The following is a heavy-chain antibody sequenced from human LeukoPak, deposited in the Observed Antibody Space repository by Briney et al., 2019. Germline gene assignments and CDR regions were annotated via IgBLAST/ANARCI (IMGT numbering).Heavy chain of an antibody. J-gene: IGHJ4*02. CDR2: INPSGGST. Sequence: GSVKVSCKAFGDSLTNYYVHWVRQAPGQGLEWMGEINPSGGSTSYAQKFQGRITVTRGTYTNTVYMYMSSLRSEDTTTYYCARGAPTTRIGAGRFDYWGQGSLLTVAS. CDR1: GDSLTNYY. D-gene: IGHD5-12*01. CDR3: ARGAPTTRIGAGRFDY. V-gene: IGHV1-46*01.